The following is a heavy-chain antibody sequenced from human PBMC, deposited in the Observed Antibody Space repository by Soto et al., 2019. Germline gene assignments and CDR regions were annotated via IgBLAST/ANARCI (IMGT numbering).Heavy chain of an antibody. J-gene: IGHJ4*02. D-gene: IGHD2-15*01. CDR1: GISVSTSDYY. V-gene: IGHV4-39*01. Sequence: LTCTVSGISVSTSDYYWGWVRQPPGKGLDWIGNIYYSGSTFYNPSLRSRVTLPVDTSKNQFSLRLNSVTAADTAVYFCAGFVVPASRNSDFDYWGQGTLVTVSS. CDR2: IYYSGST. CDR3: AGFVVPASRNSDFDY.